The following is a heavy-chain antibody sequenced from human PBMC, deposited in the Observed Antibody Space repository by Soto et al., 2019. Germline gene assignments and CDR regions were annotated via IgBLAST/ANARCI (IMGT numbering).Heavy chain of an antibody. Sequence: PSETLSLTCTVSGGSISSGDYYWSWIRQPPGKGLEWIGYIYYSGSTYYNPSLKSRVTISVDTSKNQFSLKLSSVTAADTAVYYCARDGGYCTNGVCPDRFDYWGQGTLVTV. CDR2: IYYSGST. V-gene: IGHV4-30-4*01. J-gene: IGHJ4*02. CDR1: GGSISSGDYY. D-gene: IGHD2-8*01. CDR3: ARDGGYCTNGVCPDRFDY.